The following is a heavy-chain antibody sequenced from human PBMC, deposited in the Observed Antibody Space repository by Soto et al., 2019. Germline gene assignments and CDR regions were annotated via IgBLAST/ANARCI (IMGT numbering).Heavy chain of an antibody. V-gene: IGHV4-31*03. Sequence: SETLSLTCTVSGGSISSGAYYWTWIRQHPGKGLEWIGHIYYSGGTGYNPSLRSRLTISVDTSKNHFSLKLSSVTAAVTAVYYCARLNRDLYYFDYWGQGTLVTVSS. CDR2: IYYSGGT. CDR3: ARLNRDLYYFDY. CDR1: GGSISSGAYY. J-gene: IGHJ4*02.